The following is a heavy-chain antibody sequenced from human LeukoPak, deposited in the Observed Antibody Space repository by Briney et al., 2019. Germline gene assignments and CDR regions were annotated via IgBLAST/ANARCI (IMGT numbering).Heavy chain of an antibody. V-gene: IGHV3-30*18. CDR1: GLTFSSYG. J-gene: IGHJ4*02. CDR3: AKDEGASSWYRADY. CDR2: ISYDGSNK. D-gene: IGHD6-13*01. Sequence: GGSLRLSCAVSGLTFSSYGMHWVRQAPGKGLEWVAVISYDGSNKYYADPVKGRFTISRDNSKNTLYLQMNSLRGEDTAVYYCAKDEGASSWYRADYWGQGILVTVSS.